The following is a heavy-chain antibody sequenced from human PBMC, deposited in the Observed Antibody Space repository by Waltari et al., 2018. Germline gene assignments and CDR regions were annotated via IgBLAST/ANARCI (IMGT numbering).Heavy chain of an antibody. CDR1: GFTFSRYS. Sequence: EVQLLESGGGLVQPGGSLRLSCAASGFTFSRYSMSWVRQAPGKGLEGVPIFRTRGKTYYEDSVKGRFAISRDNSKNTLYLQMSSLRADDTAIYYCAAYSTSVSFAYWGQGSLVTVSS. CDR2: IFRTRGKT. D-gene: IGHD6-6*01. CDR3: AAYSTSVSFAY. J-gene: IGHJ4*02. V-gene: IGHV3-23*01.